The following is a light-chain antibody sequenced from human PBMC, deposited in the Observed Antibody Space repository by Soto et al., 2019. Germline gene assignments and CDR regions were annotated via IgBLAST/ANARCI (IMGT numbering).Light chain of an antibody. J-gene: IGLJ1*01. V-gene: IGLV2-14*01. CDR2: DDS. CDR1: SNDFGGYNY. Sequence: QSALTQPASVSASPGQSITISCTGISNDFGGYNYASWYQQHPGKVPKLLIYDDSNRPPGVSKRFSGSKSGNTASLTISGLQTEDEAHYYCSSYTYTSPYVFATGTKLTVL. CDR3: SSYTYTSPYV.